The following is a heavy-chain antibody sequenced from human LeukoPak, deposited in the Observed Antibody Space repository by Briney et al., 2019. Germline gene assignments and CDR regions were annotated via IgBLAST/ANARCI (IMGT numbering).Heavy chain of an antibody. CDR3: ARVKGSTSNWFDP. D-gene: IGHD2-2*01. CDR1: GGSISSSSYY. J-gene: IGHJ5*02. V-gene: IGHV4-39*07. CDR2: IYYSGST. Sequence: SETPSLTCTVSGGSISSSSYYWGWIRQPPGKGLEWIGSIYYSGSTYYNPSLKSRVTISVDTSKNQFSLKLSSVTAADTAVYYCARVKGSTSNWFDPWGQGTLVTVSS.